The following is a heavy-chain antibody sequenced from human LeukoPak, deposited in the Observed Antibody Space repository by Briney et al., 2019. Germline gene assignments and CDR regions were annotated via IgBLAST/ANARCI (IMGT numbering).Heavy chain of an antibody. Sequence: SETLSLTCAVYGGSFSGYYWSWIRQPPGKGLEWIGEINHSGSTNYNPSLKSRVTISVDTSKNQFSLKLSSVTAADTAVYYCARVFGGSTVNLPSAFDYWGQGTLVTVSS. J-gene: IGHJ4*02. CDR1: GGSFSGYY. V-gene: IGHV4-34*01. CDR2: INHSGST. D-gene: IGHD4-17*01. CDR3: ARVFGGSTVNLPSAFDY.